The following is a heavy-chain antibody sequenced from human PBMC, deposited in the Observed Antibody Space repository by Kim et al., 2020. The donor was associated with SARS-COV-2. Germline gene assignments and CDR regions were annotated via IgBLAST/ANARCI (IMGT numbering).Heavy chain of an antibody. CDR1: GFTFGDYA. Sequence: GGSLRLSCAASGFTFGDYAMHWVRQAQGKGLEWVSGISWNGGSIGYAESGKGRFTITREYAKNSLYLQMNSLRAEDTALYYCAKDKAPHLVVVPAAIIHYWGQGTLVTVSS. J-gene: IGHJ4*02. CDR3: AKDKAPHLVVVPAAIIHY. D-gene: IGHD2-2*01. V-gene: IGHV3-9*01. CDR2: ISWNGGSI.